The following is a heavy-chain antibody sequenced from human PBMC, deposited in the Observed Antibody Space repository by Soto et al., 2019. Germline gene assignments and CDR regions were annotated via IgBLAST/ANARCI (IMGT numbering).Heavy chain of an antibody. J-gene: IGHJ4*02. Sequence: QVQLVQSGAEVKKPGASVKVSCKASGYTFTSYAMHWVRQAPGQRLEWMGWINAGNGNTKYSQKFQGRVTITRDTSASTAYMELSSLRSEDTAVYYCARGGSLGFRELRIDYWGQGTLVTVSS. CDR2: INAGNGNT. CDR3: ARGGSLGFRELRIDY. V-gene: IGHV1-3*01. CDR1: GYTFTSYA. D-gene: IGHD3-10*01.